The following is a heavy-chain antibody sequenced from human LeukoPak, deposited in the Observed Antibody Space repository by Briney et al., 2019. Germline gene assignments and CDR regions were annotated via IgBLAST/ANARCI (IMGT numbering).Heavy chain of an antibody. V-gene: IGHV4-39*07. J-gene: IGHJ4*02. CDR1: GGSISSSGYY. Sequence: PSETLSLTCTVSGGSISSSGYYWGWIRQPPGKGLEWIGSIYYSGSSYYNPSLKSRVTISVDTSKNQFSLKLNSVTAADTAVYYCARAWEEMATKIDYWGQGTLVTVSS. CDR3: ARAWEEMATKIDY. CDR2: IYYSGSS. D-gene: IGHD5-24*01.